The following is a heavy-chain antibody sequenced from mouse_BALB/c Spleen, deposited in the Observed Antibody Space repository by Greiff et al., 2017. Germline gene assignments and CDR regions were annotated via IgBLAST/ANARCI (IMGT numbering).Heavy chain of an antibody. Sequence: EVQLQESGPGLVTPSQSLSLTCTVTGYSITSDYAWNWIRQFPGNKLEWMGYISYSGSTSYNPSLKSRISITRDTSKNQFFLQLNSVTTEDTATYYCARFDYGFYYAMDYWGQGTSVTVSA. J-gene: IGHJ4*01. V-gene: IGHV3-2*02. D-gene: IGHD2-4*01. CDR2: ISYSGST. CDR1: GYSITSDYA. CDR3: ARFDYGFYYAMDY.